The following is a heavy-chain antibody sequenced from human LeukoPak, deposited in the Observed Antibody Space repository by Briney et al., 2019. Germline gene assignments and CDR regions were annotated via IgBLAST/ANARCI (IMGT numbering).Heavy chain of an antibody. CDR1: GGSISSHY. Sequence: PSETLSLSCNVSGGSISSHYWSWIRQPPGKGLEWIGYIDHTGSTDCSPSLKSRVTISVDTSKNQFSLKLSSVTAADTAVYYCARSRLGPWYYYDSSGFFGAFDIWGQGTMVTVSS. CDR2: IDHTGST. D-gene: IGHD3-22*01. CDR3: ARSRLGPWYYYDSSGFFGAFDI. V-gene: IGHV4-59*11. J-gene: IGHJ3*02.